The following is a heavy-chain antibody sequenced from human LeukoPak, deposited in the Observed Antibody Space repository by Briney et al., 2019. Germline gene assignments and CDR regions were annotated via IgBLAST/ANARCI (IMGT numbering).Heavy chain of an antibody. V-gene: IGHV1-8*01. Sequence: ASVKVSCKASGYTFTSYDINWARQATGQGLEWMGWMNPNSGNTGYAQEFQGRVTMTRNTSISTAYMELSSLRSEDTAVYYCARTPTRNYDFWSGDAFDIWGQGTMVTVSS. D-gene: IGHD3-3*01. CDR3: ARTPTRNYDFWSGDAFDI. CDR1: GYTFTSYD. J-gene: IGHJ3*02. CDR2: MNPNSGNT.